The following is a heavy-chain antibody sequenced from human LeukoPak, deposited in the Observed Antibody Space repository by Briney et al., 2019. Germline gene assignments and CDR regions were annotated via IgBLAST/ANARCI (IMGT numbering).Heavy chain of an antibody. D-gene: IGHD2-2*01. V-gene: IGHV3-30*18. Sequence: PGGSLRLSCAASGFTFSSYGMHWFRQAPGKGLEWVAVISYDGSNKYYADSVKGRFTISRDNSKNTLYLQMNSLRAEDTAVYYCAKDSTYCSSTSCIDPWGQGTLVTVSS. CDR3: AKDSTYCSSTSCIDP. J-gene: IGHJ5*02. CDR1: GFTFSSYG. CDR2: ISYDGSNK.